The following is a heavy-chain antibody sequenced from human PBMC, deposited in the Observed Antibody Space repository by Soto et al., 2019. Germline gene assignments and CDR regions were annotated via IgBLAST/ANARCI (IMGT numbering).Heavy chain of an antibody. CDR3: ARDVSRYGDFDQ. CDR1: ADTFNSHT. CDR2: IIPSLDMA. Sequence: QVHLVQSGAEVKKPGSSVKVSCEASADTFNSHTLSWVRQAPGQGLEWMGRIIPSLDMANYAQNFQGRVTITADKSTNTAYMELSSLRSEDTAIYYCARDVSRYGDFDQWGQGALATVSS. V-gene: IGHV1-69*08. J-gene: IGHJ4*02. D-gene: IGHD4-17*01.